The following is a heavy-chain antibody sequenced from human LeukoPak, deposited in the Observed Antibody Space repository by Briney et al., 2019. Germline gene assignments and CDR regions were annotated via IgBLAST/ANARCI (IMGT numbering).Heavy chain of an antibody. V-gene: IGHV1-69*06. Sequence: GSSVTVSCKASGGTFSNYAITWVRQAPGQGLEWMGGIIPLFGTASYAQKFQGRVTINADKSTSTAYMELSSLTSEDTAVYYCARDREGYSDISGYPNWYFDLWGRGTLVIVSS. J-gene: IGHJ2*01. D-gene: IGHD3-22*01. CDR3: ARDREGYSDISGYPNWYFDL. CDR1: GGTFSNYA. CDR2: IIPLFGTA.